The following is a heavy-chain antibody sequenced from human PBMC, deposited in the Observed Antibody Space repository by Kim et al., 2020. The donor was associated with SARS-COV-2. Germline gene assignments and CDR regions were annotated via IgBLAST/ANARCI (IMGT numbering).Heavy chain of an antibody. CDR3: ARGRVARDY. Sequence: GGSLRLSCAASEFTFTSYWMSWVRQAPGKGLEWVANIKQDGSEKYYVDSVRGRFTISRDNAKNSLYLQMNSLRAEDTAVYYCARGRVARDYWGQGTLVTV. D-gene: IGHD3-3*01. CDR1: EFTFTSYW. J-gene: IGHJ4*02. CDR2: IKQDGSEK. V-gene: IGHV3-7*01.